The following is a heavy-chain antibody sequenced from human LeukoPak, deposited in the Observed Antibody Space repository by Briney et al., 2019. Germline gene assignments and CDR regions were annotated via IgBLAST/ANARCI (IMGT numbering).Heavy chain of an antibody. V-gene: IGHV3-48*01. CDR3: VRQFAS. CDR1: GFTFGDHI. CDR2: VSGSGSTV. J-gene: IGHJ4*02. Sequence: GGSLRLSCAASGFTFGDHIMNWVRQLPGKRLEWVAYVSGSGSTVYYADSVKGRFTVSRDNGKSSLYLQMNSLRVEDTALYYCVRQFASWGQGTLDTVSS.